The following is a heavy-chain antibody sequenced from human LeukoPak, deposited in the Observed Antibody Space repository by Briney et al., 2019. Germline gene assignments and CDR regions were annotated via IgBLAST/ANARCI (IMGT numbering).Heavy chain of an antibody. Sequence: QPGGSLRLSCGASGFTFSSYEMSWVRQAPGKGLEWLSYIRSSGSSIYYADSVKGRFTISRDNAKNSLYLQMNRLRAENTAVYYCVRVQNMVTTLDYWGQGTLVTVSS. D-gene: IGHD4-17*01. CDR1: GFTFSSYE. V-gene: IGHV3-48*03. J-gene: IGHJ4*02. CDR2: IRSSGSSI. CDR3: VRVQNMVTTLDY.